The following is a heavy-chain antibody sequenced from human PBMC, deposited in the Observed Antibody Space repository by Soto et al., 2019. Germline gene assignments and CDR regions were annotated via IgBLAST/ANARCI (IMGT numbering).Heavy chain of an antibody. CDR3: ARLRVGFGELLTY. V-gene: IGHV4-34*01. D-gene: IGHD3-10*01. CDR2: INHSGST. Sequence: PSETLSLTCAVYGGSFSGYYWNWIRQPPGKGLEWIGEINHSGSTNYNPSLKSRVTISVDTSKNQFSLKLSSVTAADTAVYYCARLRVGFGELLTYWGQGTLVTVSS. CDR1: GGSFSGYY. J-gene: IGHJ4*02.